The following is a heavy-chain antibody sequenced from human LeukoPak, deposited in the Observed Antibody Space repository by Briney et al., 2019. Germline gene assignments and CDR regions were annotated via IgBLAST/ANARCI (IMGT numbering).Heavy chain of an antibody. J-gene: IGHJ4*02. CDR2: ISSSGST. Sequence: SETLSLSCTVAGDSISSGDYYWSWIRQPAGKGLEWIGRISSSGSTNYNPSLKSRVTISVDTSKNQFSLKLSSVTAADTAVYYCARGWTSSSFDYWGQGTLVTVSS. D-gene: IGHD6-13*01. CDR1: GDSISSGDYY. CDR3: ARGWTSSSFDY. V-gene: IGHV4-61*02.